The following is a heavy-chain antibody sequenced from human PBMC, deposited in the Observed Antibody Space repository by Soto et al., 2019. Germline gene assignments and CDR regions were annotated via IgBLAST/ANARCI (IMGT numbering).Heavy chain of an antibody. J-gene: IGHJ4*02. D-gene: IGHD3-16*02. CDR3: AKAWGLSPEYYFDY. Sequence: GGSLRLSCAASGFTFTDYTMNWVRQAPGKGLEWVSSISSSSSYIFYADSVKGRFTISRDNSKNTLYLQMNSLRAEDTAVYYCAKAWGLSPEYYFDYWGQGTLVTVSS. CDR2: ISSSSSYI. V-gene: IGHV3-21*04. CDR1: GFTFTDYT.